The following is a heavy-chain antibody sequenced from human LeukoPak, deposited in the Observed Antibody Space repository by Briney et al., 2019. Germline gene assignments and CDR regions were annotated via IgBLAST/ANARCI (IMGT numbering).Heavy chain of an antibody. V-gene: IGHV4-59*12. CDR2: IYYSGST. Sequence: PSETLSLTCTVSGGSISSYYWSWIRQPPGKGLEWIGYIYYSGSTNYNPSLKSRVTISVDTSKNQFSLKLSSVTAADTAVYYCARGVENMTTVTLDYWGQGTLVTVSS. D-gene: IGHD4-17*01. CDR3: ARGVENMTTVTLDY. J-gene: IGHJ4*02. CDR1: GGSISSYY.